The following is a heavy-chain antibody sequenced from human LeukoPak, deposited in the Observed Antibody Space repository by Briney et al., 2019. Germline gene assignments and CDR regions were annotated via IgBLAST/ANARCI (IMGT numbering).Heavy chain of an antibody. CDR1: GFTFSNYW. Sequence: GGSLRLSCAASGFTFSNYWMHWVRQAPEKGLVWVSRINSDGINTSYADSVKGRFTISRDNAKNSLYLQMSSLRAEDTAVYYCARDDTLAAAGSEGYYFDYWGQGTLVTVSS. CDR3: ARDDTLAAAGSEGYYFDY. D-gene: IGHD6-13*01. CDR2: INSDGINT. V-gene: IGHV3-74*01. J-gene: IGHJ4*02.